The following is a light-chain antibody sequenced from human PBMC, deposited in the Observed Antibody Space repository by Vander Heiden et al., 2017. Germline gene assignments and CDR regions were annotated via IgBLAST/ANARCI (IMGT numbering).Light chain of an antibody. CDR2: ECI. V-gene: IGLV2-23*01. Sequence: QSALTQPASVSGSPGQSLTISCTGTSSEVGSYKVVSWYQQHPGKAPKLIIYECIKRPSGVSNRFSGSPSGNTASLTISGLQPEDEADYYCCSYVGSRVYVFGTGTKVTVL. CDR3: CSYVGSRVYV. J-gene: IGLJ1*01. CDR1: SSEVGSYKV.